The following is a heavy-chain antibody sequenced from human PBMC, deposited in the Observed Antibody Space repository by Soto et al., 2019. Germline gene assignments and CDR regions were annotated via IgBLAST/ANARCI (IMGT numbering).Heavy chain of an antibody. J-gene: IGHJ5*02. CDR1: GGSISSSNW. V-gene: IGHV4-4*02. Sequence: TLSLTCAVSGGSISSSNWWSWVRQPPGKGLEWIGEIYHSGSTNYNPSLKSRVTISVDKSKNQFSLKLSSVTAADTAVYYCAREGIAPYYDFWSGSNWFDPWGQGTLVTVSS. D-gene: IGHD3-3*01. CDR2: IYHSGST. CDR3: AREGIAPYYDFWSGSNWFDP.